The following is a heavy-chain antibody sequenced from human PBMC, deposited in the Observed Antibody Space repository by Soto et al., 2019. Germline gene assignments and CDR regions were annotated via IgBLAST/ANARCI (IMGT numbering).Heavy chain of an antibody. Sequence: SETLSLTCTVSGGSISSGGYYWSWIRQHPGKGLEWIGYIYYSGSTYYNPSLKSRVTISVDTSKNRFSLKLSSVTAADTAVYYCARDIMVRGNYYYYGMDVWGQGTTVTVSS. CDR3: ARDIMVRGNYYYYGMDV. CDR2: IYYSGST. D-gene: IGHD3-10*01. J-gene: IGHJ6*02. CDR1: GGSISSGGYY. V-gene: IGHV4-31*03.